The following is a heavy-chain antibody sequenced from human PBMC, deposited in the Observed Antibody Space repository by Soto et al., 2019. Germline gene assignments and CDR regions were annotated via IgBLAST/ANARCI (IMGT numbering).Heavy chain of an antibody. Sequence: QLRESGPGLVKPSGTLSLTCFVSGASISSTYWWSWVRQTPGKRLEWIGQIYHTGTTSYNPSLKNRVTISLDKSYNQFSLRLTSMTAADTAVYYCATLPPRIVVVMTDLPTWGQGTLVTVSS. D-gene: IGHD2-15*01. CDR1: GASISSTYW. J-gene: IGHJ5*02. V-gene: IGHV4-4*02. CDR3: ATLPPRIVVVMTDLPT. CDR2: IYHTGTT.